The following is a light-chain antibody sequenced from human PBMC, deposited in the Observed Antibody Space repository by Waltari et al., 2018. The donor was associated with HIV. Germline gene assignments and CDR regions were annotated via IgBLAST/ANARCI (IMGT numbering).Light chain of an antibody. J-gene: IGLJ2*01. Sequence: QSALTQPASVSGSPGQSITISCTGASSDVGCYDCISWYHQHPGKAPSLIIYEVTNRPSVVSNRFFVSKSANTASLTISGLQADDEADYYCSYTGTNSLHFGGGTKVTVL. CDR2: EVT. CDR3: SYTGTNSLH. CDR1: SSDVGCYDC. V-gene: IGLV2-14*01.